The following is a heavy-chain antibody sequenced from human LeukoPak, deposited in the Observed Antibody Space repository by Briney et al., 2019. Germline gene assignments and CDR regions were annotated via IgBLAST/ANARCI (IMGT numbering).Heavy chain of an antibody. Sequence: SSVKVSCMASGYTFTGYYMHWVRQAPGQGLEWMGRINPNSGGTNYAQKFQGRVTITRETSIRTAYMELSRLRSDDTAVYYCARPVLKGYDNCGYWGQGTLVTVSS. CDR3: ARPVLKGYDNCGY. CDR1: GYTFTGYY. CDR2: INPNSGGT. D-gene: IGHD1-20*01. V-gene: IGHV1-2*06. J-gene: IGHJ4*02.